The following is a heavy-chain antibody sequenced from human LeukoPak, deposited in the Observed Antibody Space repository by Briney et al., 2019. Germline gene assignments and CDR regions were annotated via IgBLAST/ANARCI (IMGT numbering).Heavy chain of an antibody. CDR2: ISAYNGNT. J-gene: IGHJ3*02. V-gene: IGHV1-18*01. Sequence: EASVKVSCKASGYTFTSYGISWVRQAPGQGLEWMGWISAYNGNTNYAQKLQGRVTMTTDTSTSTAYMELRSLRSDDTAVYYCARGSTVPTFGGALDIWGQGTMVTVSS. CDR1: GYTFTSYG. D-gene: IGHD3-16*01. CDR3: ARGSTVPTFGGALDI.